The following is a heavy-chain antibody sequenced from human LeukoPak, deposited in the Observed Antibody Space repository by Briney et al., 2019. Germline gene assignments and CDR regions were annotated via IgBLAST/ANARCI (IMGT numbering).Heavy chain of an antibody. D-gene: IGHD4-17*01. CDR1: GFIFSSYA. J-gene: IGHJ4*02. V-gene: IGHV3-23*01. Sequence: GGSLRLSCVASGFIFSSYAMSWVRQAPGKGLEWVSGISGSGGSAFYPDSVKGRFTISRDNAKNTLYLEMNSLRAEDTAVYYCANLYGDYGDYWGQGNVVTVSS. CDR2: ISGSGGSA. CDR3: ANLYGDYGDY.